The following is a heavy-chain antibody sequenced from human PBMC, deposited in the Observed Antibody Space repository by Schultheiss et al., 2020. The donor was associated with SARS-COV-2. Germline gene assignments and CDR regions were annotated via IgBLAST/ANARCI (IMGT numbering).Heavy chain of an antibody. CDR3: AKGVAREWLFDWFDP. J-gene: IGHJ5*02. V-gene: IGHV3-23*01. Sequence: GGSLRLSCAASGFTVSSNYMSWVRQAPGKGLEWVSAISGSGGSTYYADSVKGRFTISRDNAKNSLYLQMNSLRAEDTAVYYCAKGVAREWLFDWFDPWGQGTLVTVSS. CDR1: GFTVSSNY. D-gene: IGHD3-3*01. CDR2: ISGSGGST.